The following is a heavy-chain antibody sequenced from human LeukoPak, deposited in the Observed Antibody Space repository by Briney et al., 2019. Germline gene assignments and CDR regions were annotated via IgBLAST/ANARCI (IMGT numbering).Heavy chain of an antibody. J-gene: IGHJ4*02. CDR3: ASQYYYDSSGYYF. CDR1: GGSIISGDYY. Sequence: PSETLSLTCTVSGGSIISGDYYWSWIRQPPGKGLEWIGYIYYSGSTYYNPSLKSRVTISVDTSKNQFSLKLSSVTAADTAVYYCASQYYYDSSGYYFWGQGTLVTVSS. V-gene: IGHV4-30-4*08. CDR2: IYYSGST. D-gene: IGHD3-22*01.